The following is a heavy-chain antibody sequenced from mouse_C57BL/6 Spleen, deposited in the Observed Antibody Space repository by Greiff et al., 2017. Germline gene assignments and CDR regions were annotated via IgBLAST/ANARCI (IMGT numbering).Heavy chain of an antibody. CDR2: ISSGGAYI. Sequence: EVQRVESGEGLVKPGGSLKLSCAASGFTFSSYAMSWVRQTPEKRLEWVAYISSGGAYIYYADTVKGRFTISRDNARNTLYLQMSSLKSEDTAMYYCTRDRGDDYDEGYAMDYWGQGTSVTVSS. J-gene: IGHJ4*01. CDR1: GFTFSSYA. D-gene: IGHD2-4*01. CDR3: TRDRGDDYDEGYAMDY. V-gene: IGHV5-9-1*02.